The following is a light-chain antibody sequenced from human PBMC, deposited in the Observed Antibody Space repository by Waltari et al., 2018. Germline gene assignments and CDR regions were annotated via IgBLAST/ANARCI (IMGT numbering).Light chain of an antibody. V-gene: IGKV3-15*01. CDR1: QSVTNN. CDR3: QQYNNWPLT. CDR2: RAS. Sequence: DIVMTQSQATLSLSPGERATLSCRASQSVTNNLAWYQQKPGQAPRLLTYRASTRATSIPARISGSGSGTEFTLTISSLQSEDFAFYYCQQYNNWPLTFGRGTKVEIK. J-gene: IGKJ4*01.